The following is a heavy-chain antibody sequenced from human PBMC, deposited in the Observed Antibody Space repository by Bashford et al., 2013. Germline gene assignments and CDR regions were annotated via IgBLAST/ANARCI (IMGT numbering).Heavy chain of an antibody. Sequence: VASVRSPARLLDTPSPPLISTGCDRPLDKGLSGWGWLNPKSGNTGFGQKFQGRVTMTRNTSISTAYMELSSLRSEDTAVYYCARAERGYYDSSGYDFDYWGQGTLVTVSS. J-gene: IGHJ4*02. V-gene: IGHV1-8*02. D-gene: IGHD3-22*01. CDR1: DTPSPPL. CDR3: ARAERGYYDSSGYDFDY. CDR2: LNPKSGNT.